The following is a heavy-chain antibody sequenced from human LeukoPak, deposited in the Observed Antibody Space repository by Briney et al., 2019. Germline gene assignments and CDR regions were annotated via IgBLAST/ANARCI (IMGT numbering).Heavy chain of an antibody. CDR1: GGSISSSSYY. CDR3: ARDGTDGAVAGWFDP. CDR2: IYYSGST. Sequence: PSETLSLTCTVSGGSISSSSYYWGWIRQPPGKGPEWIGSIYYSGSTYYNPSLKSRVTISVDTSKNQFSLKLSSVTAADTAVYYCARDGTDGAVAGWFDPWGQGTLVTVSS. J-gene: IGHJ5*02. V-gene: IGHV4-39*07. D-gene: IGHD6-19*01.